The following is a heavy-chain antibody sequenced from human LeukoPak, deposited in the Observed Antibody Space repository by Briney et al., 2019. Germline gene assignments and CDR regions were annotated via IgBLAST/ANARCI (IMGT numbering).Heavy chain of an antibody. Sequence: PGGSLRLSCAASGFTFSSYAMSWVRQAPGKGLEWVSCISGSGGSTYYADSVKGRFTISRDNSKKTLYLQMNSLRAEDTAVYYCAKEKWFGELVPSTADYWGQGTLVTVSS. CDR2: ISGSGGST. CDR3: AKEKWFGELVPSTADY. CDR1: GFTFSSYA. D-gene: IGHD3-10*01. J-gene: IGHJ4*02. V-gene: IGHV3-23*01.